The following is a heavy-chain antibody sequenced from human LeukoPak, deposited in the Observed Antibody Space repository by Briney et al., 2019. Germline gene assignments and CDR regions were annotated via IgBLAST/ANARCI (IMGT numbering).Heavy chain of an antibody. Sequence: GGSLRLSCAASGFTFSSYWMSWVRQAPGKGLEWVANIKQDGSEKYYVDSVKGRFTISRDNAKNPLYLQMNSLRAEDTAVYYCARDMGVRVVPAAMNYWGQGTLVTVSS. V-gene: IGHV3-7*01. CDR2: IKQDGSEK. D-gene: IGHD2-2*01. J-gene: IGHJ4*02. CDR1: GFTFSSYW. CDR3: ARDMGVRVVPAAMNY.